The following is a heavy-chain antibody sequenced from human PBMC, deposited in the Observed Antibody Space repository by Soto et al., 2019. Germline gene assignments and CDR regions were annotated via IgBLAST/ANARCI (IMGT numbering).Heavy chain of an antibody. D-gene: IGHD2-15*01. CDR2: IYPDDSDT. J-gene: IGHJ6*02. CDR1: GYSFTTYW. V-gene: IGHV5-51*01. CDR3: ARHGFCSGGRCYSSSYYGMDV. Sequence: GESLKISCKGSGYSFTTYWIAWVRQMPGKGLEWMGIIYPDDSDTRYSPSFQGQVTFSADKSITTVYLQWSSLKASDSAMYYCARHGFCSGGRCYSSSYYGMDVWGQGTTVTV.